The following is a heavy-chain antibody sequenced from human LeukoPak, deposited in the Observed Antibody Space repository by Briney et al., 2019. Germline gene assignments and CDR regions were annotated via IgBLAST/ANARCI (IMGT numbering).Heavy chain of an antibody. J-gene: IGHJ4*02. CDR3: ARVGYCSGGSCYGADH. D-gene: IGHD2-15*01. V-gene: IGHV3-33*08. Sequence: GGSLRLSCSASGITFSSHAMHWVRQAPGKGLEWVAAIWYDGSKMYYADSVKGRFTISRDNSKNTLYLQMNSLRDEDTAVYYCARVGYCSGGSCYGADHWGQGTLVTVSS. CDR2: IWYDGSKM. CDR1: GITFSSHA.